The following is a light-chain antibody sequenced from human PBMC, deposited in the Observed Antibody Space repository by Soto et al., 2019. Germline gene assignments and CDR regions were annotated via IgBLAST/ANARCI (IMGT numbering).Light chain of an antibody. CDR3: QEYIQWPPGM. V-gene: IGKV3-15*01. CDR2: DTS. J-gene: IGKJ1*01. Sequence: EIAMTQSPATLSVSPGERATLSCRASQFVSSRLAWYQQRPGQVPRLLIYDTSTRAPGISARFSGSGSGTEFTLTISSLQSEDFAVYYCQEYIQWPPGMFGPGTKVDIK. CDR1: QFVSSR.